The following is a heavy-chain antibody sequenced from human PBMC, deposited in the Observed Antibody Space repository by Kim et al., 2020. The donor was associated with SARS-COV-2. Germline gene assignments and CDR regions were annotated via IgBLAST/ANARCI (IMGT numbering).Heavy chain of an antibody. CDR3: ARVRRDIVVVPAGTWGGFDY. J-gene: IGHJ4*02. D-gene: IGHD2-2*01. V-gene: IGHV4-31*02. Sequence: RVTISVDTSKNQFSLKLSSVTAADTAVYYCARVRRDIVVVPAGTWGGFDYWGQGTLVTVSS.